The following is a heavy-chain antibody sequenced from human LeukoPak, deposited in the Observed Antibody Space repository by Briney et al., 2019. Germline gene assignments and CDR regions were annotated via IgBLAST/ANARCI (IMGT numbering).Heavy chain of an antibody. V-gene: IGHV3-74*01. J-gene: IGHJ4*02. CDR1: GFTFSSYW. D-gene: IGHD1-26*01. CDR2: INSDGSTI. Sequence: GGSLRLSCAASGFTFSSYWVHWVRQAPGKGLEWVARINSDGSTINHADSVRGRFAISRDNAENTLYLQMSSLRAEDTAIYFCARAAYYRFDYWGQGTLVTVSS. CDR3: ARAAYYRFDY.